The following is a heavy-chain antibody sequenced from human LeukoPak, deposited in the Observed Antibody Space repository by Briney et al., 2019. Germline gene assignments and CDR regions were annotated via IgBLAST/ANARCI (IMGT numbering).Heavy chain of an antibody. J-gene: IGHJ3*01. CDR1: GGSLSDYN. CDR3: ARVLRYGEVVATDACDV. V-gene: IGHV4-34*01. CDR2: INQSGDT. D-gene: IGHD3-16*02. Sequence: SETLSLTCAVYGGSLSDYNWSWFRQPPGKGLEWIGEINQSGDTHDNPSLKSRVTISLDSSKNQFSLNLRSVTAADTAVYYCARVLRYGEVVATDACDVWVPGTRVNVSS.